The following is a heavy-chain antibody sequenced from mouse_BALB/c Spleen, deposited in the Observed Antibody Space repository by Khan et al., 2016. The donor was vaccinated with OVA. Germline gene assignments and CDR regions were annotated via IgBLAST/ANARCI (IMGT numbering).Heavy chain of an antibody. J-gene: IGHJ3*01. CDR3: VRGYYGDPFAH. CDR2: ISDGGTYI. CDR1: GFTFSDYY. D-gene: IGHD2-13*01. Sequence: EVQLVESGGGLVRPGGSLKLSCAASGFTFSDYYMYWGRQTPEKRLEWVATISDGGTYIYYPDSVRGRFTISRDNGKNNLYLQMSSLKSDDTGMCYCVRGYYGDPFAHWGQGTLVTVSA. V-gene: IGHV5-4*02.